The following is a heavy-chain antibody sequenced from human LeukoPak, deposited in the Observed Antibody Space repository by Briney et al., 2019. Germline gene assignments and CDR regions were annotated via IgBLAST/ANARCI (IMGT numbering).Heavy chain of an antibody. D-gene: IGHD2-2*01. Sequence: PSETLSLTCAVYGGSFSGYYWSWIRQPPGKGLEWIGEINHSGSTNYNPSLKSRVTISVDTSKNQFSLKLSSVTAADTAVYYCARTGLVVPAAPLYYFDYWGQGTLVTVSS. CDR1: GGSFSGYY. CDR3: ARTGLVVPAAPLYYFDY. CDR2: INHSGST. J-gene: IGHJ4*02. V-gene: IGHV4-34*01.